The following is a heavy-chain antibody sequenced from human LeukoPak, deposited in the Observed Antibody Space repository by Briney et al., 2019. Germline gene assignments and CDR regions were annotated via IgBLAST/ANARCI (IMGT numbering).Heavy chain of an antibody. CDR2: ISASGHYI. CDR3: ARDGSWGDYQWYFYMDV. D-gene: IGHD2-2*01. V-gene: IGHV3-23*01. Sequence: GGSLRLSCEASGFTFRSFAMRWVRQAPGKGLAWLSGISASGHYIYQADSVKGRFTISRDNSKNTLYIEINSLRVEDTALYYCARDGSWGDYQWYFYMDVWGKGTTVTVSS. CDR1: GFTFRSFA. J-gene: IGHJ6*03.